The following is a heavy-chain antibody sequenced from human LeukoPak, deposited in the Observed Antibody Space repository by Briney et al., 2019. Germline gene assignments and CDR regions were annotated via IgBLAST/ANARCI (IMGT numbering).Heavy chain of an antibody. CDR2: IHPSGRL. V-gene: IGHV4-39*07. CDR1: GASFSSGDQY. CDR3: ARRSTVTKFGYFDY. D-gene: IGHD4-11*01. Sequence: PSETLSLTCTVSGASFSSGDQYWNWIRQSPGKGLEWIGSIHPSGRLYNNPSLKSRVTISVDTSKNQFSLKLSSVTAADTAVYYCARRSTVTKFGYFDYWGQGTLVTVSS. J-gene: IGHJ4*02.